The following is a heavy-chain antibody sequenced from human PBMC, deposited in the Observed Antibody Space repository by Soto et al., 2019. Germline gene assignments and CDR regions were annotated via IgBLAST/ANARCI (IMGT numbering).Heavy chain of an antibody. J-gene: IGHJ4*02. D-gene: IGHD3-9*01. CDR2: IYYSGNT. Sequence: PSDTLSLTCTVSGGSLSSSSYYWGWIRQPPGKGLEWIGSIYYSGNTYNNPSLKTRVTISVDTSKNQFSLRLSSVTAADTAVYYCATAGGAYYNVLTGPCDWGQGTLVTVSS. CDR1: GGSLSSSSYY. CDR3: ATAGGAYYNVLTGPCD. V-gene: IGHV4-39*01.